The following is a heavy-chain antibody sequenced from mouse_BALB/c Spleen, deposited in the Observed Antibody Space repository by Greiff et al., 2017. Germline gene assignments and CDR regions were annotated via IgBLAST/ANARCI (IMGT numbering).Heavy chain of an antibody. CDR1: GISITTGNYR. CDR2: IYYSGTI. CDR3: ARDGPYWYFDV. Sequence: EVQLQESGPGLVKPSQTVSLTCTVTGISITTGNYRWSWIRQFPGNKLEWIGYIYYSGTITYNPSLTSRTTITRDTSKNQFFLEMNSLTAEDTATYDCARDGPYWYFDVWGAGTTVTVSS. V-gene: IGHV3-5*02. J-gene: IGHJ1*01.